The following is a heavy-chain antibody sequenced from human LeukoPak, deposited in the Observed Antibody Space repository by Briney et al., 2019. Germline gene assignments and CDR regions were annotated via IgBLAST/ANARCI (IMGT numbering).Heavy chain of an antibody. Sequence: PGGSLRLSCAASGFTFRNYVIHWVRQAPGKGLEWVAVTSSDLNVKLYADSVKGRFTISRDNSKNTQYLQMNSLRVEDTAVYYCASGKYSTSSLDYWGQGTLVTVSS. J-gene: IGHJ4*02. D-gene: IGHD6-6*01. V-gene: IGHV3-30*14. CDR2: TSSDLNVK. CDR3: ASGKYSTSSLDY. CDR1: GFTFRNYV.